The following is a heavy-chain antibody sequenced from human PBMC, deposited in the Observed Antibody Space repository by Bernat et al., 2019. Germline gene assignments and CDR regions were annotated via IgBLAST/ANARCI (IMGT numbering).Heavy chain of an antibody. CDR2: ISSSSSYI. J-gene: IGHJ5*02. CDR1: GFTFSSYS. Sequence: EVQLVESGGGLVKPGGSLRLSCAASGFTFSSYSMNWVRQAPGKGLEWVSSISSSSSYIYYADSVKGRFTISRDNAKNSLYLQMNSLRAEDTAVYYCASGDSSGWYGWFDPWGQGTLVTVSS. CDR3: ASGDSSGWYGWFDP. V-gene: IGHV3-21*01. D-gene: IGHD6-19*01.